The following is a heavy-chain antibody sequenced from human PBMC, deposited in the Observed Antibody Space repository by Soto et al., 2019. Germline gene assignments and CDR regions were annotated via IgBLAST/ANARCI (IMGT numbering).Heavy chain of an antibody. Sequence: GASVKVSCKASGYTFTSYGSSWVRQAPGQGLEWMGWISAYNGNTNYAQKLQGRVTMTTDTSTSTAYMELRSLRSDDTAVYYCARVSPTYYYDSSGSLSSFDYWGQGTLVTVSS. CDR3: ARVSPTYYYDSSGSLSSFDY. V-gene: IGHV1-18*01. CDR2: ISAYNGNT. D-gene: IGHD3-22*01. CDR1: GYTFTSYG. J-gene: IGHJ4*02.